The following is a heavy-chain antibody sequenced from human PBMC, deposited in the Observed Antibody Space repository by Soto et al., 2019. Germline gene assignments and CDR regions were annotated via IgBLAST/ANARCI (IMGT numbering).Heavy chain of an antibody. CDR3: AVGYYDILTGYSNWFDP. CDR2: INPKSGGA. J-gene: IGHJ5*02. D-gene: IGHD3-9*01. V-gene: IGHV1-2*02. CDR1: GYTFTADYY. Sequence: ASVKVSCKASGYTFTADYYIHWVRQAPGQGPEWMGWINPKSGGAKYAQNFQGRVIMTRDTSISTAYMELSRLRSDDTAVYYCAVGYYDILTGYSNWFDPWGQGTLVTVSS.